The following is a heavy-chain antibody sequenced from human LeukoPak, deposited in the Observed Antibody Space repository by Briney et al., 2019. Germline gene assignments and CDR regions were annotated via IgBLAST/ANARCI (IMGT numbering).Heavy chain of an antibody. CDR3: ARDSVSSQYYYCSSGYCVH. V-gene: IGHV1-2*02. CDR1: GYTFSAYN. Sequence: ASLKLTCTASGYTFSAYNMHWVRQAPGQGLELMGWINTNSGGRNYAQTFQGRVTMTRDTSISTAYVELSRLRSDDTAVYYCARDSVSSQYYYCSSGYCVHWGQGTLVTVSS. J-gene: IGHJ4*02. CDR2: INTNSGGR. D-gene: IGHD3-22*01.